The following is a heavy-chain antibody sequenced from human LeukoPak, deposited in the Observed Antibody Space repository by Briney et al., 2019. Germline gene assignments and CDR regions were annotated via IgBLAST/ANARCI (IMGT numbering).Heavy chain of an antibody. V-gene: IGHV4-4*07. CDR2: IYTSGST. Sequence: SETLSLTCTVSGGSISSYYWSWIRQPAGKGLEWIGRIYTSGSTIYNPSLKSRVTMSVDTSKNQFSLKLSSVTAADTAVYYCARDFYYDSSGYYYFDYWGQGTLLTVSS. CDR3: ARDFYYDSSGYYYFDY. CDR1: GGSISSYY. D-gene: IGHD3-22*01. J-gene: IGHJ4*02.